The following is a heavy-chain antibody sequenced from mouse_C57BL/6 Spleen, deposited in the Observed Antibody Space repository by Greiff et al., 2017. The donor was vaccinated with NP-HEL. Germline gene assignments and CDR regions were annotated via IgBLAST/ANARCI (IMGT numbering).Heavy chain of an antibody. CDR3: ARSLTAYYAMYY. J-gene: IGHJ4*01. CDR2: IDPSDSYT. V-gene: IGHV1-69*01. CDR1: GYTFTSYW. Sequence: QVQLQQPGAELVMPGASVKLSCKASGYTFTSYWMHWVKQRPGQGLEWIGEIDPSDSYTNYNQKFKGKSTLTVDKSSSTAYMQLSSLTSEDSAVYYCARSLTAYYAMYYSGQGTSVTVSS. D-gene: IGHD1-2*01.